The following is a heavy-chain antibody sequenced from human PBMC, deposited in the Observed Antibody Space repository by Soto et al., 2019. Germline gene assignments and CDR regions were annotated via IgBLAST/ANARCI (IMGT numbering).Heavy chain of an antibody. CDR1: GYTFTDNY. CDR2: INPKSGGT. V-gene: IGHV1-2*02. Sequence: ASVKVSCKASGYTFTDNYLHWVRQAPGQGLEWMGWINPKSGGTDFAQKFQGRVTMTRDTSISTAYMELSRLRSDDTAVYYCAGPATGYCSSTSCYYYYGMDVWGQGTTVTVSS. CDR3: AGPATGYCSSTSCYYYYGMDV. D-gene: IGHD2-2*01. J-gene: IGHJ6*02.